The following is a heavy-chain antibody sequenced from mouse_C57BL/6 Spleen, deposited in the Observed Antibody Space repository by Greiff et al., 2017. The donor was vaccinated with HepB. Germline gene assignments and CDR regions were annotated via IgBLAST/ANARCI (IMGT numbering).Heavy chain of an antibody. CDR2: ISGGGGNT. D-gene: IGHD4-1*02. CDR3: ARHEGNWDGGYYFDD. J-gene: IGHJ2*01. Sequence: DVQLVESGGGLVKPGGSLKLSCAASGFTFSSYTMSWVRQTPEKRLEWVATISGGGGNTYYPDSVKGRFTITRDNAKNTLYLQMSRLRSEDTALYYCARHEGNWDGGYYFDDWGQGTTLTVSS. CDR1: GFTFSSYT. V-gene: IGHV5-9*01.